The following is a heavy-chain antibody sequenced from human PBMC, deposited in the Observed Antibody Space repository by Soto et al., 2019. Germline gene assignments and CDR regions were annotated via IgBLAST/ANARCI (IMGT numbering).Heavy chain of an antibody. CDR2: IYNSGST. V-gene: IGHV4-59*01. CDR3: ATLPGS. J-gene: IGHJ4*02. CDR1: GGSISSYY. Sequence: QVQLQESGPGLVKPSETLSLTCTVSGGSISSYYWSWIRQPPGKGLEWFGYIYNSGSTNYNPSLKSRVTISVDTSRNQFSLRVRSMTAADTAVYYCATLPGSWGQGTLVTVSS.